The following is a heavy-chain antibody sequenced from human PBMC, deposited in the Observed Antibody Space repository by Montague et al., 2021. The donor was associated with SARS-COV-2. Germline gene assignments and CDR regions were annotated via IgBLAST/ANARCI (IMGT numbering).Heavy chain of an antibody. J-gene: IGHJ4*02. CDR3: ARHPRGYYDYVWGSPSYYFDY. V-gene: IGHV4-39*01. D-gene: IGHD3-16*01. CDR2: IYYSGST. CDR1: GGSISSSSYY. Sequence: SETLSLTCTVSGGSISSSSYYWGWIRQPPGKGLEWIGSIYYSGSTYYNPSLKSRVTISVDTSKNQFSLKLNSVTAADTAVYYCARHPRGYYDYVWGSPSYYFDYWGQGTLVTVSS.